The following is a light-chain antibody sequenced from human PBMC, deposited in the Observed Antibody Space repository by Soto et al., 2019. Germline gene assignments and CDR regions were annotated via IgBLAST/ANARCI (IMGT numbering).Light chain of an antibody. CDR2: KTS. CDR1: QSISNW. V-gene: IGKV1-5*03. Sequence: DIQMTQSPSTLSASVGDRVTITCRASQSISNWLAWYQQKPGKAPKLLIYKTSNLDSGVPSRFSGSGSGTESSLTISSLQPDDFATYYCQQYKSFSLTFGGGTKVDIK. CDR3: QQYKSFSLT. J-gene: IGKJ4*01.